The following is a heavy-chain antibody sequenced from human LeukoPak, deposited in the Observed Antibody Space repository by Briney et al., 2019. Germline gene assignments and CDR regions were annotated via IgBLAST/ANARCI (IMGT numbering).Heavy chain of an antibody. Sequence: GGSLRLSCAASGFTFTSFGMSWVRQAPGKGLEWVAAISYDGSNKYYADSVKGRFTISRDNAKNSLYLQMNSLRAEDTAVYYCARDQVATGYAFDIWGQGTMVTVSS. CDR3: ARDQVATGYAFDI. V-gene: IGHV3-30*03. CDR1: GFTFTSFG. J-gene: IGHJ3*02. D-gene: IGHD5-12*01. CDR2: ISYDGSNK.